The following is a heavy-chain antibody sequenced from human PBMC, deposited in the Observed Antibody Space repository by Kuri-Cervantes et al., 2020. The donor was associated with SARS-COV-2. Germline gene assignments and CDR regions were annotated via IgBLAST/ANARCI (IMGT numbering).Heavy chain of an antibody. J-gene: IGHJ3*02. CDR3: ARILNSSGWPIDAFDI. Sequence: SETLSLTCTVSGGSISSYYWGWIRQPPGKGLEWIGSIYYSGSTYFNPSLKSRVTISVDTSKNQFSLKLSSVTAADTAVYYCARILNSSGWPIDAFDIWGQGTMVTVSS. V-gene: IGHV4-39*07. CDR1: GGSISSYY. CDR2: IYYSGST. D-gene: IGHD6-19*01.